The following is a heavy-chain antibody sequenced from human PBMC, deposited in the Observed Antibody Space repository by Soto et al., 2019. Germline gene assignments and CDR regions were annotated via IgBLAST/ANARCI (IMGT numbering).Heavy chain of an antibody. V-gene: IGHV4-38-2*01. J-gene: IGHJ4*02. CDR2: IYHSGST. Sequence: SETLSLTCAVSGYSISSGYYWGWIRQPPGKGLEWIGSIYHSGSTYYNPSLKSRVTISVDTSKNQFSLKLSSVTAADTAVYYCARVFGSYGYFDYWGQGTLVTAPQ. CDR3: ARVFGSYGYFDY. CDR1: GYSISSGYY. D-gene: IGHD5-18*01.